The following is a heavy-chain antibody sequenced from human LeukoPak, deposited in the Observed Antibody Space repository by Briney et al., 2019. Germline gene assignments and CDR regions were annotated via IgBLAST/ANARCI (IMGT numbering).Heavy chain of an antibody. J-gene: IGHJ4*02. CDR2: ISSSSSYI. Sequence: KPGGSLRLSCAASGFTFSSYNMNWVRQAPGKGLEWVSSISSSSSYIYYADSVKGRFTISRDNAKNSLYLQMNSLRAEDTAVYYCASGEMYYYDSSGADYWGQGTLVTVSS. D-gene: IGHD3-22*01. CDR3: ASGEMYYYDSSGADY. CDR1: GFTFSSYN. V-gene: IGHV3-21*01.